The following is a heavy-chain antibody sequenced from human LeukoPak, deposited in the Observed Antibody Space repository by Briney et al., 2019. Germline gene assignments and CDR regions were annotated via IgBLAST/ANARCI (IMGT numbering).Heavy chain of an antibody. D-gene: IGHD6-13*01. CDR1: GFTFDDYA. Sequence: GGSLRLSCAASGFTFDDYAMHWVRQAPGKGLEWVSLISGDGGGTYYADSVKGRFTISRDNSKNYLYLQMNSLRTEDTALYYCAKDIRNKKMIAAAGTFDYWGQGTLVTVSS. CDR2: ISGDGGGT. CDR3: AKDIRNKKMIAAAGTFDY. J-gene: IGHJ4*02. V-gene: IGHV3-43*02.